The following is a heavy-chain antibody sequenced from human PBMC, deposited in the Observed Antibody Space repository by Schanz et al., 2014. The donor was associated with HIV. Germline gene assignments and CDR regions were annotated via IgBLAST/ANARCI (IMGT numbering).Heavy chain of an antibody. CDR3: ARDRRWHYYDSRGYEAFDI. D-gene: IGHD3-22*01. V-gene: IGHV3-30*03. J-gene: IGHJ4*02. Sequence: QVQLVESGGGVVQPGKSLRLSCAASGFSFSSYGMHWVRQAPGKGLEWVAFISYDGSVKSYGDSVKGRFTVSRDDSKNTVYVQMDSLTAEDTAVYYCARDRRWHYYDSRGYEAFDIWGQGTLVTVSS. CDR1: GFSFSSYG. CDR2: ISYDGSVK.